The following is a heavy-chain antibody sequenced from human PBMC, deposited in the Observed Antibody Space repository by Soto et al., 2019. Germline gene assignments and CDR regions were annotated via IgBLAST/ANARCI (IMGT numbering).Heavy chain of an antibody. J-gene: IGHJ5*02. CDR3: ARRHWYHP. CDR1: GGSISAGDDC. Sequence: PSETLSLTGTVSGGSISAGDDCWNWIGQPPGKGLEWIGYIYYTGTTKYNPSLKSRVTLSVDTSKNRFSLNLTSVPAADTAVYSCARRHWYHPWGPATLVNVST. V-gene: IGHV4-30-4*01. CDR2: IYYTGTT.